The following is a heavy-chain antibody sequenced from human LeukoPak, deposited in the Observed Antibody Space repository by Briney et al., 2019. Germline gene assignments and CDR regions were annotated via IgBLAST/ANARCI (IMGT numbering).Heavy chain of an antibody. CDR2: ISAYNGNT. Sequence: GSSXKVSCKASGYTFTSYGMRGVRQAPGQGGEGMGWISAYNGNTNYAQKLQGRVNKTTDRYTSRAYMELRSLRSDDTAVYYCAREGNYAPLQWGQGTLVTVSS. D-gene: IGHD1-7*01. CDR1: GYTFTSYG. CDR3: AREGNYAPLQ. V-gene: IGHV1-18*01. J-gene: IGHJ4*02.